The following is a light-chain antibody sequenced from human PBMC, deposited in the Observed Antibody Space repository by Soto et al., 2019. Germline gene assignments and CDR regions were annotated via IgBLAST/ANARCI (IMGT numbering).Light chain of an antibody. CDR3: SSYTSSTTLSVV. CDR1: SNDVGGYNY. Sequence: QSVLTQPASVSGSPGQSITISCTGTSNDVGGYNYVSWCQQHPGKAPKLMMYGVTNRPSGVSNRCSGSKSGNTASLTISGLQAEDEADYYCSSYTSSTTLSVVVGGGTKLTVL. J-gene: IGLJ2*01. V-gene: IGLV2-14*01. CDR2: GVT.